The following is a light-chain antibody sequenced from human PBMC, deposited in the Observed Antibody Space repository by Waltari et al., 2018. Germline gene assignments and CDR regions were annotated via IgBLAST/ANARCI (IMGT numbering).Light chain of an antibody. CDR1: SSDVGSYNL. CDR3: CSYAGSSTLV. J-gene: IGLJ3*02. V-gene: IGLV2-23*01. CDR2: EDS. Sequence: HSALTQPASVSGSPGQSITISCTGTSSDVGSYNLVSWYHQHPDKAPKLMIYEDSKRPSGVSNRFSGSKSGNTASLTIAGLQAEDEADYYCCSYAGSSTLVFGGGTKLTVL.